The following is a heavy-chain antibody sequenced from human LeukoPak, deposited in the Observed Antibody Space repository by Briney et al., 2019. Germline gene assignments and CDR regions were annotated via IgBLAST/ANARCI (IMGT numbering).Heavy chain of an antibody. CDR3: ARLAGYDSSGYYSDY. CDR1: GYSFTSYW. J-gene: IGHJ4*02. D-gene: IGHD3-22*01. V-gene: IGHV5-51*01. Sequence: GESLKISCKGSGYSFTSYWIGWVRQMPGKGLEWMGIIYPGDSDIRYSPSFQGQVTISADKSISTAYLQWSSLKASDTAMYYCARLAGYDSSGYYSDYWGQGTLVTVSS. CDR2: IYPGDSDI.